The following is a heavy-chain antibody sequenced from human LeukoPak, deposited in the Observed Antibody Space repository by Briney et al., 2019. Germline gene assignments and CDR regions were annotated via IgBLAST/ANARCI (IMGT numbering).Heavy chain of an antibody. CDR3: ARSPTDYYGSGSYSHP. CDR1: GYSFTSHY. J-gene: IGHJ5*02. V-gene: IGHV1-18*04. CDR2: ISAYNGNT. Sequence: ASVKVSCKASGYSFTSHYMHWVRQAPGQGLEWMGWISAYNGNTNYAQKLQGRVTMTTDTSTSTAYMELRSLRSDDTAVYYCARSPTDYYGSGSYSHPWGQGTLVTVSS. D-gene: IGHD3-10*01.